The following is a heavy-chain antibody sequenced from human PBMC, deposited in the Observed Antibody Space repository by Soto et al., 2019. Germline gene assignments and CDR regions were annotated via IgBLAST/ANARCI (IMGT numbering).Heavy chain of an antibody. V-gene: IGHV4-30-4*01. CDR2: IYYSGST. J-gene: IGHJ4*02. CDR3: AKDQTDVTLFDY. D-gene: IGHD2-21*02. CDR1: GDSITNGNYY. Sequence: SETLSLTCTVSGDSITNGNYYWSWIRQPPGKGLEWIGYIYYSGSTYSNPSLNGRLTISRDNSRNTLYLQVNSLRAEDTAVYYCAKDQTDVTLFDYWGQGTLVTVS.